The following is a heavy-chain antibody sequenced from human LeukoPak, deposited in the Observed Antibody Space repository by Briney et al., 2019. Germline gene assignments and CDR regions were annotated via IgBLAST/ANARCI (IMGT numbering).Heavy chain of an antibody. CDR1: GYTFTSYT. Sequence: ASVKVSCKASGYTFTSYTIHWVRQPPGQRLEWMGWINAGNGNTKYSQEFQDRVTISRDTSASTAYMELSSLRSADTAVYYCARARYEARIWPKSRYDYYHYMDVWGKGTTVTVSS. J-gene: IGHJ6*03. CDR3: ARARYEARIWPKSRYDYYHYMDV. V-gene: IGHV1-3*03. D-gene: IGHD3-3*01. CDR2: INAGNGNT.